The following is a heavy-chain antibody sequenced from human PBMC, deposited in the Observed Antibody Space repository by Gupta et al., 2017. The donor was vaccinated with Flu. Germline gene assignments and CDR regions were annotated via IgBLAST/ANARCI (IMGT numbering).Heavy chain of an antibody. CDR3: ARRLSGAGSPY. D-gene: IGHD2-15*01. CDR2: ISSSGSTI. J-gene: IGHJ4*02. V-gene: IGHV3-48*03. Sequence: WVRQAPGKGLEWVSYISSSGSTIYYADSVKGRFTMSRDNAKNSMYVQMNSLRAEDTAVYYCARRLSGAGSPYWGQGTLVTVSS.